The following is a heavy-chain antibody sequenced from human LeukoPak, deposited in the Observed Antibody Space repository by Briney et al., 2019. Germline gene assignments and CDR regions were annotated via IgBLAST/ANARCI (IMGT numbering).Heavy chain of an antibody. CDR3: AKVASHYFDTNWAGYFDS. CDR1: GFTFSKYA. CDR2: ISGSGGST. D-gene: IGHD3-9*01. J-gene: IGHJ4*02. Sequence: GGSLRLSCAASGFTFSKYAMTWARQAPGKGLDWVSGISGSGGSTYNADSVEGRFSISRDNSKNMVFLQMNSLRVEDTAVYYCAKVASHYFDTNWAGYFDSWGQGALVTVTS. V-gene: IGHV3-23*01.